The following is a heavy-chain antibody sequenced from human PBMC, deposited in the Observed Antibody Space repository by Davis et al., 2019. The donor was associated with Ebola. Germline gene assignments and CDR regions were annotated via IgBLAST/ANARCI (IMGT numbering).Heavy chain of an antibody. CDR1: GYTFTTYD. J-gene: IGHJ5*02. CDR2: MNPDSGNT. V-gene: IGHV1-8*01. Sequence: AASVKVSCKASGYTFTTYDINWVRQATGQGLEWMGWMNPDSGNTGYAQKFQGRVTMTRDTSITTAYMELSSLSSDDTAVYYCTRGIARRRSGSWFDPWGQGTRVTVSS. D-gene: IGHD2-15*01. CDR3: TRGIARRRSGSWFDP.